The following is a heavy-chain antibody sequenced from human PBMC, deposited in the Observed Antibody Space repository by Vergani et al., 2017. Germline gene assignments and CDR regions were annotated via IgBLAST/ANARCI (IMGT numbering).Heavy chain of an antibody. Sequence: QVQLVQSGAEVKKPGASVKVSCKASGYAFTGYYMHWVRQAPGQGLEWMGRINPNSGGTNYAQKFQGRVTMTRDTSISTAYMELSRLRSDDTAVYYCARGIRVRQLANLDWGFDPWGQGTLVTVSS. V-gene: IGHV1-2*06. CDR2: INPNSGGT. J-gene: IGHJ5*02. D-gene: IGHD6-13*01. CDR3: ARGIRVRQLANLDWGFDP. CDR1: GYAFTGYY.